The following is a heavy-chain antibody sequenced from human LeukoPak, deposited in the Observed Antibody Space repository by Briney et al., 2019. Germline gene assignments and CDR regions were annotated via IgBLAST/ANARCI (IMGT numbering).Heavy chain of an antibody. CDR2: IYPGDSDT. CDR1: GYGFTSYW. Sequence: GESLKISCKGSGYGFTSYWIGWVRQMPGKGLEWMGIIYPGDSDTRHSPSFQGQVTISADKSISTAYLQWSSLKASDTAMYYCARGSPLGYSSGWYDYWGQGTLVTVSS. CDR3: ARGSPLGYSSGWYDY. J-gene: IGHJ4*02. D-gene: IGHD6-19*01. V-gene: IGHV5-51*01.